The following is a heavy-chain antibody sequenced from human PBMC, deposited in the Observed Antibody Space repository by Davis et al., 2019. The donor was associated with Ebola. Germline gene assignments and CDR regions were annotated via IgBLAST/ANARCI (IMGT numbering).Heavy chain of an antibody. CDR3: AKGSIAVALFDC. D-gene: IGHD6-19*01. CDR1: GFIVSSNY. Sequence: GESLKISCAASGFIVSSNYMTWVRQAPGKGLEWVSVIDSGGSTYYADSVKGRFTISRDESKNTLYLQMNSLRAEDTAVYHCAKGSIAVALFDCWGQGTLVTVSS. V-gene: IGHV3-53*01. CDR2: IDSGGST. J-gene: IGHJ4*02.